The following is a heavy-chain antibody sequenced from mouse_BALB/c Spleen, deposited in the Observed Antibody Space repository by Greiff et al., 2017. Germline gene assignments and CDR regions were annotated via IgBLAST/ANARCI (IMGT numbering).Heavy chain of an antibody. CDR2: IWSGGST. J-gene: IGHJ2*01. Sequence: VMLVESGPGLVQPSQSLSITCTVSGFSLTSYGVHWVRQSPGKGLEWLGVIWSGGSTDYNAAFISRLSISKDNSKSQVFFKMNSLQANDTAIYYCARNRDRYAHFDYWGQGTTLTVSS. CDR1: GFSLTSYG. CDR3: ARNRDRYAHFDY. V-gene: IGHV2-2*02. D-gene: IGHD2-14*01.